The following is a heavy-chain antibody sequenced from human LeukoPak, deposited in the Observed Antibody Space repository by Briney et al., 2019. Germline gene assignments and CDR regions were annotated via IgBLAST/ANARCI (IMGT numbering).Heavy chain of an antibody. V-gene: IGHV3-53*01. CDR2: IYGGGSK. J-gene: IGHJ4*02. CDR3: TRLLPSSHHFFDS. CDR1: GFTVSNDY. Sequence: PGASLRLSCAVSGFTVSNDYMSWVRQAPGKGLEWVSVIYGGGSKYYADSVRGRFTISRDNSENTLYLQMDSLRAEDTAVYYCTRLLPSSHHFFDSWGQGTLVTASS. D-gene: IGHD6-6*01.